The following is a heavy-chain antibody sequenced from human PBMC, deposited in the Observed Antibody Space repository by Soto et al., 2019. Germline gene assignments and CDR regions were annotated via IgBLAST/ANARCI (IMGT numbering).Heavy chain of an antibody. J-gene: IGHJ6*03. V-gene: IGHV4-31*03. Sequence: QVQLQESGPGLVKPSQTLSLTCTVSGGSISSGGYYWSWIRQHPGKGLEWIGYIYYSGSTYYNPSLKSRVTISVDTSKNQFSLKLSSVTAADTAVYYCARGLGYCSSTSCYGDYYYYYMDVWGKGTTVTVSS. CDR3: ARGLGYCSSTSCYGDYYYYYMDV. D-gene: IGHD2-2*01. CDR1: GGSISSGGYY. CDR2: IYYSGST.